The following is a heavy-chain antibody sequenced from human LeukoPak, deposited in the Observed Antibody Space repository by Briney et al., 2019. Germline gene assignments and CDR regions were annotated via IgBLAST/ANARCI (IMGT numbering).Heavy chain of an antibody. Sequence: SETLSLTCTVSGGSISSSSYYWGWIRQPPGKGLEWIGSIYYSGSTYYNPSLKSRVTISVDTSKNQFSLKLSSVTAADTAVYYCARHPKWELNYCDYWGQGTLVTVSS. CDR2: IYYSGST. CDR3: ARHPKWELNYCDY. V-gene: IGHV4-39*01. D-gene: IGHD1-26*01. CDR1: GGSISSSSYY. J-gene: IGHJ4*02.